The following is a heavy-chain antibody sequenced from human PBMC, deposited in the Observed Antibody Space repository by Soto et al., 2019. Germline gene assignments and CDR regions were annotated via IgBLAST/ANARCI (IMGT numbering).Heavy chain of an antibody. D-gene: IGHD5-18*01. CDR2: ISGYNGDT. J-gene: IGHJ4*02. CDR3: ARENVLSYVDTTMVDYFDY. Sequence: ASVKVSCKASGYTFNTYSISWVRQAPGQGLEWMGWISGYNGDTHYAQKFQGRVTMSTDTSTSTAYMELRSLRSDDTAMYYCARENVLSYVDTTMVDYFDYWGQGTLVTVSS. CDR1: GYTFNTYS. V-gene: IGHV1-18*01.